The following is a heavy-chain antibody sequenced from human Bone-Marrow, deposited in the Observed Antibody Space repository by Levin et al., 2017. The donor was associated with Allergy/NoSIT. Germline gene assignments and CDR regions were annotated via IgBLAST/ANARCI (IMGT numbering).Heavy chain of an antibody. Sequence: GGSLRLSCAASGFTFSDYAMHWVRQAPGKGLEWVALISYDGSNKYQANSVRGRFSISRDNSKSTLYLQMNSLRADDTAMYFCAKVQDYYDRSGYSAFDYWGQGTLVTVSS. D-gene: IGHD3-22*01. J-gene: IGHJ4*02. CDR1: GFTFSDYA. CDR3: AKVQDYYDRSGYSAFDY. V-gene: IGHV3-30*18. CDR2: ISYDGSNK.